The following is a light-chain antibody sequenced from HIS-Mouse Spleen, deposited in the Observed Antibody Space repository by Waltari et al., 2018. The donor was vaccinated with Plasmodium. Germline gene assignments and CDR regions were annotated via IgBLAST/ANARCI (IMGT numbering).Light chain of an antibody. CDR1: QSISSY. Sequence: DIQMTQSPSSLSASVGARVNITCRASQSISSYSNWYQQKPGKAPNLLIYAASSLQSGVRSRFSGSGSETDCTLTISCLQSEDFATYYCQQYYSYPLTFGGGTKVEIK. V-gene: IGKV1-39*01. CDR3: QQYYSYPLT. J-gene: IGKJ4*01. CDR2: AAS.